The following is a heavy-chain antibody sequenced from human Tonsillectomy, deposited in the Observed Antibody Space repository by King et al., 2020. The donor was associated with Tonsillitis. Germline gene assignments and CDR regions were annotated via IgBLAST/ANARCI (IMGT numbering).Heavy chain of an antibody. D-gene: IGHD4-17*01. CDR2: IYTSGST. V-gene: IGHV4-4*07. CDR3: ARDGMTTMTTFFDF. CDR1: GGSISSYY. Sequence: QLQESGPGLVKPSETLSLTCTVSGGSISSYYWSWIRQPAGKGLEWIGRIYTSGSTNYNPSLKSRVTMSVDKSKNQFSLKLNSVTAADTAVYYCARDGMTTMTTFFDFWGQGTLVTVSS. J-gene: IGHJ4*02.